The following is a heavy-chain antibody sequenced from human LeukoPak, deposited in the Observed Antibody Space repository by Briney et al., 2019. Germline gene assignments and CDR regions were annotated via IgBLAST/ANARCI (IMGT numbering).Heavy chain of an antibody. Sequence: GGSLRLSCEASGFTFNTYSMNWARQAPGKGLEWVSSIDSSGGYMFYADSVKGRFIISRDNAKDSLYLQMNSLGVEDTAVYYCLRGDRRDYWGQGTLVTVSS. CDR3: LRGDRRDY. V-gene: IGHV3-21*06. CDR2: IDSSGGYM. CDR1: GFTFNTYS. J-gene: IGHJ4*02.